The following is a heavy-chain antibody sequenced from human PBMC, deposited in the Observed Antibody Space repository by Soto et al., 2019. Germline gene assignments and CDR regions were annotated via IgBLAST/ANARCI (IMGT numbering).Heavy chain of an antibody. Sequence: ETLSLTCTVSGGSISSSSYYWGWIRQPPGKGLEWIGSIYYSGSTYYNPSLKSRVTISVDTSENQFSLKLSSVTAADTAVYYCARHRHSGSYPYYFDYWGQGTLVTVSS. J-gene: IGHJ4*02. V-gene: IGHV4-39*01. CDR3: ARHRHSGSYPYYFDY. D-gene: IGHD1-26*01. CDR1: GGSISSSSYY. CDR2: IYYSGST.